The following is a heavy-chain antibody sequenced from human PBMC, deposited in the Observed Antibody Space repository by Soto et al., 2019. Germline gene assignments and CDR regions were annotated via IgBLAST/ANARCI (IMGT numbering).Heavy chain of an antibody. V-gene: IGHV3-72*01. J-gene: IGHJ4*02. Sequence: GGSLRLSCAASGFTFSDHYMDWVRQAPGKGLEWVGRTRNKANSFTTEYAASVKGRFTIFRDDSKNSLYLQMSSLKTEDTAVYYCARELMTTVTYFDYWGQGTLVTVSS. CDR1: GFTFSDHY. D-gene: IGHD4-17*01. CDR3: ARELMTTVTYFDY. CDR2: TRNKANSFTT.